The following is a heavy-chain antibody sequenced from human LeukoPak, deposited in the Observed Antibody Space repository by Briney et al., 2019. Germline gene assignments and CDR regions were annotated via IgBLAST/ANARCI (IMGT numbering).Heavy chain of an antibody. Sequence: GGSLRLSCSASGFTFDRFAMHWVRQAPGKGLEYLSGIGSNGRSTQHADSVKGRFTISRDNSKNTLFLQMTSLRAEDTAVYYCVNQISGWVYWGQGTLVTVSS. J-gene: IGHJ4*02. V-gene: IGHV3-64D*06. CDR1: GFTFDRFA. CDR2: IGSNGRST. D-gene: IGHD6-19*01. CDR3: VNQISGWVY.